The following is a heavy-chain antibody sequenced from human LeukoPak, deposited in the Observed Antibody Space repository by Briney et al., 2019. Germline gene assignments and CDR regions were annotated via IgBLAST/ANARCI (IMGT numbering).Heavy chain of an antibody. D-gene: IGHD5-12*01. Sequence: ASVKVSCKASGYTFTGYYMHWVRQAPGQGLEWMGWINPNSGGTNYAQKFQGRVTMTRDTSISTAYMELSRLRSDDTAVYYCAINLPMGKVATLLDYWGQGTLVTVSS. CDR2: INPNSGGT. CDR1: GYTFTGYY. J-gene: IGHJ4*02. V-gene: IGHV1-2*02. CDR3: AINLPMGKVATLLDY.